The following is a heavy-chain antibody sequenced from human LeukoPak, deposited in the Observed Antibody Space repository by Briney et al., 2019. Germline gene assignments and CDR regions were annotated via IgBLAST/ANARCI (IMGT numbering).Heavy chain of an antibody. V-gene: IGHV4-59*01. CDR2: IYYSGST. CDR3: ARDSGDSSGFSWFDP. D-gene: IGHD3-22*01. Sequence: SETLSLTCTVSGVSISSYYWSWIRQPPGKGLEWIGYIYYSGSTNYNPSLKSRVTISVDTSKNQFSLKLSSVTAADTAVYYCARDSGDSSGFSWFDPWGQGTLVTVSS. J-gene: IGHJ5*02. CDR1: GVSISSYY.